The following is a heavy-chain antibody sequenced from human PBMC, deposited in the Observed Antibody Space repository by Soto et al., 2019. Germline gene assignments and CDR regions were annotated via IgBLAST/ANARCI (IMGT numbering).Heavy chain of an antibody. J-gene: IGHJ6*02. Sequence: EVPLLESGGGLVQPGGSLRLSCAASGFNFRSYVMSWVRQAPGKGLEWVAGMSGSGGSTYYADSVKGRFTISRDNSKNTLYLEMNSLRAEDTAVYYCAKDREGCGTTKCYLYGMDVWGQGTTVAVSS. D-gene: IGHD2-2*01. V-gene: IGHV3-23*01. CDR2: MSGSGGST. CDR1: GFNFRSYV. CDR3: AKDREGCGTTKCYLYGMDV.